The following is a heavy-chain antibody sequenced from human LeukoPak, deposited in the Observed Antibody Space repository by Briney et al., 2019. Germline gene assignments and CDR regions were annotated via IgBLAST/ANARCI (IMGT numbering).Heavy chain of an antibody. D-gene: IGHD3-3*01. CDR1: GGSFSGYY. CDR2: INHSGST. CDR3: ARHYWRRRNWFDP. V-gene: IGHV4-34*01. J-gene: IGHJ5*02. Sequence: PSETLSLTCAVYGGSFSGYYWSWIRQPPGKGLEWIGEINHSGSTNYNPSLKSRVTISVDTSKNQFSLKLSSVTAADTAVYYCARHYWRRRNWFDPWGQGTLVTVSS.